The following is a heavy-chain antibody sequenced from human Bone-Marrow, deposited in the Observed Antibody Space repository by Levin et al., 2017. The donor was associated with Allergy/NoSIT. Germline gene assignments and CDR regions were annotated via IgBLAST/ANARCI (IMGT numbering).Heavy chain of an antibody. J-gene: IGHJ4*02. V-gene: IGHV3-15*01. D-gene: IGHD2-2*01. Sequence: GGSLRLSCAASGFTFKNAWLSWVRQAPGRGLEWVGRIKSKNDGETLDYAAPVKDRFTISRDDSENMLFLQMDSLKTEDTALYYCTADLPGLAYLAKQIDSWGQGTLVTVSS. CDR1: GFTFKNAW. CDR3: TADLPGLAYLAKQIDS. CDR2: IKSKNDGETL.